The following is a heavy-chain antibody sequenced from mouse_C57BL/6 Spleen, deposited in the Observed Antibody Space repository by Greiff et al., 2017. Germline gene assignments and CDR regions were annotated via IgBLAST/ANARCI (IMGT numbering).Heavy chain of an antibody. V-gene: IGHV6-3*01. D-gene: IGHD1-1*01. CDR1: GFTFSNYW. CDR3: TRYYGSEGCFDY. J-gene: IGHJ2*01. Sequence: EVQRVESGGGLVQPGGSMKLSCVASGFTFSNYWMNWVRQSPEKGLEWVAQIRLKSDNYATHYAESVKGRFTISRDDSKSSVYLQMNNLRAEDTGIYYCTRYYGSEGCFDYWGQGTTLTVSS. CDR2: IRLKSDNYAT.